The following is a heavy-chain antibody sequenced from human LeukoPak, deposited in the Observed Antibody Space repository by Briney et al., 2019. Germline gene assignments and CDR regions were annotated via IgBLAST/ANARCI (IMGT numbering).Heavy chain of an antibody. Sequence: AGGSLRLSCAASGFSFSACGMRWVRQAPGRGLEWVAVFLYDGIETQYADSVKGRLTISRDNSKNTLYLQMSNLRAEDTAVYYCVKEQSYGWYRVADYGGQGTPVTVSS. J-gene: IGHJ4*02. CDR2: FLYDGIET. V-gene: IGHV3-30*18. CDR3: VKEQSYGWYRVADY. D-gene: IGHD6-19*01. CDR1: GFSFSACG.